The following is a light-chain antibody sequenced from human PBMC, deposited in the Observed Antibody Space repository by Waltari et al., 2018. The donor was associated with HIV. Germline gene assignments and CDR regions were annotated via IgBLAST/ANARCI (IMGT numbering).Light chain of an antibody. CDR2: GAS. Sequence: EIVMTQSPATLSVSPGESATLSCRASQSVSSNLAWYQQKPGQAPRLLIYGASTRATGIPARFSGSGSGTEFTLTISSLQSEDFAVYYCQQYNNWPPLMYTFGQGTKLEIK. V-gene: IGKV3-15*01. J-gene: IGKJ2*01. CDR3: QQYNNWPPLMYT. CDR1: QSVSSN.